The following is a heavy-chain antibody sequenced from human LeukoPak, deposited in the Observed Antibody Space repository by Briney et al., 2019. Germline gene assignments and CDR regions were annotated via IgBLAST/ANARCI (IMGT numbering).Heavy chain of an antibody. CDR3: ARGPMVRGVIITPLINWFDP. Sequence: PSETLSLTCTVSGGSISSSSYYWGWIRQPPGKGLEWIGSIYYSGSTYYNPSLKSRVTISVDTSKNQFSLKLSSVTAADTAVYYCARGPMVRGVIITPLINWFDPWGQGTLVTVSS. J-gene: IGHJ5*02. D-gene: IGHD3-10*01. V-gene: IGHV4-39*07. CDR1: GGSISSSSYY. CDR2: IYYSGST.